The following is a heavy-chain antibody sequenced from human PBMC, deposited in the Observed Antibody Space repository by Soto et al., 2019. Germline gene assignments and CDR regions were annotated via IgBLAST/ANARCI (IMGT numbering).Heavy chain of an antibody. J-gene: IGHJ5*02. D-gene: IGHD6-19*01. Sequence: GGSLRLSCAASGFTFRNYVMSWVRQAPGEGPEWVSVISGSGGGTYYADFVKGRFTISRDNSRNSLYLQMNSLRAEDTAVYYCALGSETVALMNWLDPWGQGTLVTVSS. CDR3: ALGSETVALMNWLDP. V-gene: IGHV3-23*01. CDR1: GFTFRNYV. CDR2: ISGSGGGT.